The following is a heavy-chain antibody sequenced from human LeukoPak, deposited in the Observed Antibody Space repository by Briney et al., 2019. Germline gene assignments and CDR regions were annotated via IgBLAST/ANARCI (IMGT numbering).Heavy chain of an antibody. CDR2: IKQDGSEK. D-gene: IGHD6-13*01. Sequence: GGSLRLSCAASGFTFSSYWMSWVRQAPGKGLEWVANIKQDGSEKYYVDSVKGRFTISRDNAKNSLYLQMNSLRIEDTAVYYCALRGYSSSWTALDCWGQGTLVTVSS. J-gene: IGHJ4*02. V-gene: IGHV3-7*01. CDR3: ALRGYSSSWTALDC. CDR1: GFTFSSYW.